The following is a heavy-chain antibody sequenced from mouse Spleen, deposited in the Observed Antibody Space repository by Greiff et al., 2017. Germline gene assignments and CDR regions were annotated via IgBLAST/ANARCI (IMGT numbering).Heavy chain of an antibody. J-gene: IGHJ3*01. V-gene: IGHV2-6*01. CDR1: GFSLTNYG. CDR3: AISVRATFAY. D-gene: IGHD3-1*01. Sequence: VKLQESGPGLVAPSQSLSITCTVSGFSLTNYGVDWVRQSPGKGLEWLGVIWGGGSRNYNSALNSRLSIRKDNSKSQVFLKMNSLQTDDTAMYYCAISVRATFAYWGQGTLVTVSA. CDR2: IWGGGSR.